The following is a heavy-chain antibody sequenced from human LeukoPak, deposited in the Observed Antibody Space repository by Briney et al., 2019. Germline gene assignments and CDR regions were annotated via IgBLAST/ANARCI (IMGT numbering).Heavy chain of an antibody. Sequence: ASVKVSCKASGYTFARYGITWVRQAPGQGLEWMGWISAYNGDTKFAQHLQDRVTLTTDASTGTDYMEMRSLTSDDTALYYCARDTAIVTTPGGPAYWGRGPLVPVSS. J-gene: IGHJ4*02. D-gene: IGHD2-8*02. CDR1: GYTFARYG. CDR3: ARDTAIVTTPGGPAY. CDR2: ISAYNGDT. V-gene: IGHV1-18*01.